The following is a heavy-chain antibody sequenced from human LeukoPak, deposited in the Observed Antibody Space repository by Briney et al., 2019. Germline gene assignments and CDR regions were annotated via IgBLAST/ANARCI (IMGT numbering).Heavy chain of an antibody. CDR3: ARRPRVYCSSTSCYSWFDY. V-gene: IGHV4-39*01. Sequence: PSETLSLTCTVSGGSISSSSYYWGWIRQPPGKGREWIASVSYSGGTYYNPSLKSRVTISVDTSKNQFSLNLISVTAADTAVYYCARRPRVYCSSTSCYSWFDYWGQGTLVTVSS. J-gene: IGHJ4*02. CDR1: GGSISSSSYY. D-gene: IGHD2-2*01. CDR2: VSYSGGT.